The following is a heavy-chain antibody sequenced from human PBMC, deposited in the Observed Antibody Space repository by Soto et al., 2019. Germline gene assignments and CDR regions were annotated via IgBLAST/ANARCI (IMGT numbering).Heavy chain of an antibody. V-gene: IGHV3-23*01. J-gene: IGHJ4*02. D-gene: IGHD2-2*01. CDR3: AKGRGYCSSTSCYVGSDY. CDR1: GFPFDDYS. CDR2: ISGSGGST. Sequence: GGSLRLSCAASGFPFDDYSMNWVRQVPGKGLEWVSAISGSGGSTYYADSVKGRFTISRDNSKNTLYLQMNSLRAEDTAVYYCAKGRGYCSSTSCYVGSDYWGQGTLVTVSS.